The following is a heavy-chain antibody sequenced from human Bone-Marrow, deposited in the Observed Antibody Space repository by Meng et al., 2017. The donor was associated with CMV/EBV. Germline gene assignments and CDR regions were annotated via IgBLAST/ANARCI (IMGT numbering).Heavy chain of an antibody. CDR3: ARDRSAVVNYYYYGMDV. J-gene: IGHJ6*02. V-gene: IGHV1-2*02. CDR1: GYTFTSYD. D-gene: IGHD6-13*01. CDR2: INPNSGGT. Sequence: ASVKVSCKASGYTFTSYDINWVRQATGQGLEWMGWINPNSGGTNYAQKFQGRVTMTRDTSISTAYMELSRLRSDDTAVYYCARDRSAVVNYYYYGMDVWGQGNTVTVSS.